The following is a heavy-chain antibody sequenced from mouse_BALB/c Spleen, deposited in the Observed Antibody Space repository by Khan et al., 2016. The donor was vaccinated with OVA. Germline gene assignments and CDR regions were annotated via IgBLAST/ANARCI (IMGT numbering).Heavy chain of an antibody. Sequence: EVELVESGGDLVKPGGSLKLSCAASGFTFSTYGMSWVRQTPDKRLEWVATISSGGSYTYYPDSVKGRFTISRDNAKNTLYLQMSSLKSEDIAMYCCTRRAYYYDSECFAYWGQGTLVTGSA. V-gene: IGHV5-6*01. J-gene: IGHJ3*01. CDR3: TRRAYYYDSECFAY. CDR2: ISSGGSYT. D-gene: IGHD1-1*01. CDR1: GFTFSTYG.